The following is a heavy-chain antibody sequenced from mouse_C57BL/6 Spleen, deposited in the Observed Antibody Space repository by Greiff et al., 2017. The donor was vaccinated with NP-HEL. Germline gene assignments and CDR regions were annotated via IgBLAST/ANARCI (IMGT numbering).Heavy chain of an antibody. CDR3: ATETAQATGFAY. J-gene: IGHJ3*01. V-gene: IGHV1-59*01. Sequence: QVQLQQPGAELVRPGTSVKLFCKASGYTFTSYWFKWVKQRPGQGLEWIGVIDPSDSYTNYKQKFKGKAQLTVDTSASTAYMQLSSLTSEDSAVYYCATETAQATGFAYWGQGTLVTVSA. CDR1: GYTFTSYW. D-gene: IGHD3-2*02. CDR2: IDPSDSYT.